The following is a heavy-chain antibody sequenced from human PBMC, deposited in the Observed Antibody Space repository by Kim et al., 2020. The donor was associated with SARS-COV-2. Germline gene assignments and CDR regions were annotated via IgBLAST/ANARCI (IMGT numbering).Heavy chain of an antibody. D-gene: IGHD6-13*01. CDR2: IYYSGST. CDR3: ARDTEAATGRSFDY. V-gene: IGHV4-31*03. CDR1: GGSISSGGYY. J-gene: IGHJ4*02. Sequence: SETLSLTCTVSGGSISSGGYYWSWIRQHPGQGLEWIGYIYYSGSTYYNPSLKSRVTISVDTSKNQFSLKLSSVTAADTAVYYCARDTEAATGRSFDYWGQGPLVTVSS.